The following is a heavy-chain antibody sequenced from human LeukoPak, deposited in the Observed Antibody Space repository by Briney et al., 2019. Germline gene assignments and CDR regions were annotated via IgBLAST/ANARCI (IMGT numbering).Heavy chain of an antibody. V-gene: IGHV3-48*04. CDR2: ISSSSSTI. Sequence: GGSLRLSCAASGFTFSSYSMNWVRQAPGKGLEWVSYISSSSSTIYYADSVKGRFTISRDNAKNSLYLQMNSLRAEDTAVYYCARDPGFGELLSPGNWYFDLWGRGTLVTVSS. J-gene: IGHJ2*01. CDR3: ARDPGFGELLSPGNWYFDL. D-gene: IGHD3-10*01. CDR1: GFTFSSYS.